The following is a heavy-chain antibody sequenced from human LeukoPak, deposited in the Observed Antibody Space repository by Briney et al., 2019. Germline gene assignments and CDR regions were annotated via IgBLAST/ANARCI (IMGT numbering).Heavy chain of an antibody. J-gene: IGHJ6*02. CDR2: ISYDGSHK. V-gene: IGHV3-30*03. D-gene: IGHD4/OR15-4a*01. CDR3: SASRPHYGDYYGLDV. CDR1: GFTFSSYG. Sequence: GSLRLSCAASGFTFSSYGMHWVRQAPGKGLEWVAVISYDGSHKYSADSVKGRFTISRDNSKNTLYLQMNSLRTEDTAVCFCSASRPHYGDYYGLDVWGHGTTVTVSS.